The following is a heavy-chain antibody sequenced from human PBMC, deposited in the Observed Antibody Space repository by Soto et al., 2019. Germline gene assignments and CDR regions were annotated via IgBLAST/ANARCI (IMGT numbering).Heavy chain of an antibody. V-gene: IGHV3-11*06. CDR3: ARGGRRYCSGGSCYYFDY. D-gene: IGHD2-15*01. CDR1: GFTFSDYY. CDR2: ISSSSSYT. J-gene: IGHJ4*02. Sequence: GGSLRLSCAASGFTFSDYYMSWIRQAPGKGLEWVSYISSSSSYTNYADSVKGRFTISRDNAKNSLYLQMNSLRAEDTAVYYCARGGRRYCSGGSCYYFDYWGQGTLVTVS.